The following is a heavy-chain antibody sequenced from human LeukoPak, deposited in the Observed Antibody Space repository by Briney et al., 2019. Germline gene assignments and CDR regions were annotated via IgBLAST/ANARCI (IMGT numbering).Heavy chain of an antibody. CDR1: GGSISSSSYY. CDR3: ARVMSVTSDAFDI. J-gene: IGHJ3*02. CDR2: IYYSGST. D-gene: IGHD4-17*01. Sequence: SETLSLTCTVSGGSISSSSYYWGWIRQPPGTGLEWIGSIYYSGSTYYNSSLKSRVTISVDTSKNQFSLKLSSVTAADTAVYYCARVMSVTSDAFDIWGQGTMVTVSS. V-gene: IGHV4-39*07.